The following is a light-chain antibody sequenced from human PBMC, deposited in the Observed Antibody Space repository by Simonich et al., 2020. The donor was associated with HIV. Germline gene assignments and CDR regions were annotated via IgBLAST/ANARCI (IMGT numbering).Light chain of an antibody. CDR2: WAS. CDR3: QQYYSTPPYT. J-gene: IGKJ2*01. V-gene: IGKV4-1*01. CDR1: TSVLYNSNNKNY. Sequence: DIVMTQSPDSLAVSLGERATINCKSSTSVLYNSNNKNYLAWYQQKSGQPPKLLIYWASTRESGVPDRFSGSGSGTDFTLTISSLQAEDVAVYYCQQYYSTPPYTFGQGTKLEIK.